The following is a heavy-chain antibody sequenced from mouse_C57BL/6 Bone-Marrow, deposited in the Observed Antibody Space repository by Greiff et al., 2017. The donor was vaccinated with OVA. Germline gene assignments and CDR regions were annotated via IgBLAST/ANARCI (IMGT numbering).Heavy chain of an antibody. CDR1: GFTFSSYG. D-gene: IGHD1-1*01. V-gene: IGHV5-6*01. CDR3: ARQDGSSYGWYFDV. Sequence: EVKLVESGGDLVKPGGSLKLSCAASGFTFSSYGMSWVRQTPDKRLEWVATISSGGSYTYYPDSVKGRFTISRDNAKHTLYLQMSSLKSEDTAMYYCARQDGSSYGWYFDVWGTGTTVTVSS. CDR2: ISSGGSYT. J-gene: IGHJ1*03.